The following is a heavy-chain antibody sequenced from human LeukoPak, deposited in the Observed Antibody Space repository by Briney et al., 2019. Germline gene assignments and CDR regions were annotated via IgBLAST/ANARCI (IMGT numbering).Heavy chain of an antibody. CDR3: AKAGAAVAGGVIDY. J-gene: IGHJ4*02. V-gene: IGHV3-33*06. Sequence: GGSLRLSCAASGFTFSSYGMHWVRQAPGKGLEWVAVIWYDGSNKYYADSVKGRFTISRDNSKNTLYLQMNGLRAEDTAVYYCAKAGAAVAGGVIDYWGQGTLVTVSS. D-gene: IGHD6-19*01. CDR1: GFTFSSYG. CDR2: IWYDGSNK.